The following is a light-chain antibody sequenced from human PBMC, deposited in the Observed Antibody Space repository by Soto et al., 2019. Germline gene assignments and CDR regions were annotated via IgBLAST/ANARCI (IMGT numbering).Light chain of an antibody. Sequence: QSALTQPASVSGSPGQSITISCTGTSSDLGSYNYVSWYQFHPGKAPKLMVFDVSKRPSGVSNRFSGSKSGNTASLSISGLQAEDEADYYCCSFTSTTKRYVFGTGTKVTVL. CDR3: CSFTSTTKRYV. V-gene: IGLV2-14*03. CDR2: DVS. J-gene: IGLJ1*01. CDR1: SSDLGSYNY.